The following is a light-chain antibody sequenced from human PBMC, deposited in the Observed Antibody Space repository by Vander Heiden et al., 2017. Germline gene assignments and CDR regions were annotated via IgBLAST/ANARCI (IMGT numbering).Light chain of an antibody. V-gene: IGKV4-1*01. CDR2: WAS. J-gene: IGKJ2*01. CDR3: QQYYSTSPT. Sequence: IVMTQSPDSLAVSLGERATINCKSSQSVLYSSNNKNYLAWYQQKPGQPPKLLIYWASTRESGVPDRLSGSGSGTDFTLTISSLQAEDVAVYYCQQYYSTSPTFGQGTKLEIK. CDR1: QSVLYSSNNKNY.